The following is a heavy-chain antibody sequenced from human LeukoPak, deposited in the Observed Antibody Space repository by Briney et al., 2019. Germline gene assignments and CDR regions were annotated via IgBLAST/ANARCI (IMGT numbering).Heavy chain of an antibody. V-gene: IGHV3-49*04. CDR2: IRRKAYGGTP. CDR3: TRNGGDYRNGGEYCSGTSCYLR. CDR1: GFNFGDYT. Sequence: GRSLRLSCTTSGFNFGDYTMSWVRQAPGKGLEWGGFIRRKAYGGTPEYAASVKGRITISRDDSRVSAYLQMSSLKTEEPDVYYCTRNGGDYRNGGEYCSGTSCYLRWGQGTLVTVSS. J-gene: IGHJ4*02. D-gene: IGHD2-2*01.